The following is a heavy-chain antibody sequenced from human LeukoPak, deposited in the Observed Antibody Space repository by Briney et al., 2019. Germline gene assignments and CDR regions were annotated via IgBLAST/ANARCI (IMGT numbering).Heavy chain of an antibody. V-gene: IGHV3-7*01. J-gene: IGHJ4*02. CDR1: GFTFSSYW. Sequence: GGSLRLSCAASGFTFSSYWMSWVRQAPGKGLEWVTNIKQDGSEKYYVDSVKGRFTISRDNARNSLYLQMNSLRAEDTAVYYCAKLAVADRFDYRGQGTLVTVSS. CDR2: IKQDGSEK. CDR3: AKLAVADRFDY. D-gene: IGHD6-19*01.